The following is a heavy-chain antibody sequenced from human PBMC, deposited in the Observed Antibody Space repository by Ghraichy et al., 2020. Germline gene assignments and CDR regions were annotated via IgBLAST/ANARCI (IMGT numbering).Heavy chain of an antibody. CDR3: ARNFKIAPYSSGWSFDY. D-gene: IGHD6-19*01. V-gene: IGHV4-59*01. CDR2: INYSGGT. Sequence: GSLRLSCTVSGGSITSDYWSWIRQPPGKGLEWIGYINYSGGTKYNPSLKSRVTISIDTSRNQFSLKLTSVTAADTAVYHCARNFKIAPYSSGWSFDYWGQGALVTVSS. J-gene: IGHJ4*02. CDR1: GGSITSDY.